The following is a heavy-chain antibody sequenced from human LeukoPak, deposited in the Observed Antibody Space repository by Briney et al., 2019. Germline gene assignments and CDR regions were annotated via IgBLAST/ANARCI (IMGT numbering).Heavy chain of an antibody. V-gene: IGHV4-59*12. Sequence: SETLSLTCTVSSGSISSYYWSWIRQPPGKALDWTGYIYYTGNTDYNPSLKSRVTISVDTSQNQFSLKLSSVTAADTAVYYCAREGYSSSSGPRPNWFDPWGQGTLVTVSS. J-gene: IGHJ5*02. CDR1: SGSISSYY. CDR2: IYYTGNT. CDR3: AREGYSSSSGPRPNWFDP. D-gene: IGHD6-6*01.